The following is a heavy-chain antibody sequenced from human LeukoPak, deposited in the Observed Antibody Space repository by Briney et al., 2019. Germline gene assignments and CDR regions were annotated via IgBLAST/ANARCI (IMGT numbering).Heavy chain of an antibody. CDR1: GYSFTSYW. J-gene: IGHJ4*02. CDR3: ARRSDFWSGTIYPPDY. D-gene: IGHD3-3*01. CDR2: IYPGDSDT. V-gene: IGHV5-51*01. Sequence: GESLKISCKGSGYSFTSYWIGWVRQMPGKGLEWMGIIYPGDSDTRYSPSFQGQVTISADKSISTAYLQWSSLKASDTAMHYCARRSDFWSGTIYPPDYWGQGTLVTVSS.